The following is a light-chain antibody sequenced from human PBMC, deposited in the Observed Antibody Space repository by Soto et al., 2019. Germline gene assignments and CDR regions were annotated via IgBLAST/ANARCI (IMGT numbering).Light chain of an antibody. Sequence: QGALTQPPSVSGAPGQRVTISCTWSSSNIGAGYDVHWYQQLPGTAPKLLIYGNSNRPSGVPDRFSGSKSGTSASLAITGLQAEDEADYYCQSSDSSLNVFGTGTKVTVL. CDR3: QSSDSSLNV. V-gene: IGLV1-40*01. CDR2: GNS. CDR1: SSNIGAGYD. J-gene: IGLJ1*01.